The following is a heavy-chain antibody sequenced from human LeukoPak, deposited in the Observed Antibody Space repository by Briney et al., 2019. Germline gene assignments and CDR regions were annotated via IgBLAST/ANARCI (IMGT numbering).Heavy chain of an antibody. Sequence: SETPSLTCTVSGGSISSSSYYWGWIRQPPGKGLEWIGSIYYSGSTYYNPSLKSRVTISVDTSKNQFSLKLSSVTAADTAVYYCARHVRDYDILTGYSRDNWFDPWGQGTLVTVSS. J-gene: IGHJ5*02. CDR3: ARHVRDYDILTGYSRDNWFDP. V-gene: IGHV4-39*01. CDR2: IYYSGST. CDR1: GGSISSSSYY. D-gene: IGHD3-9*01.